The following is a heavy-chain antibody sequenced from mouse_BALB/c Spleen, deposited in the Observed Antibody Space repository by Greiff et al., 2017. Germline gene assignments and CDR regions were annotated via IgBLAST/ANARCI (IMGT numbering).Heavy chain of an antibody. Sequence: QVQLQQPGAELVRPGASVKLSCKASGYTFTSYWINWVKQRPGQGLEWIGNIYPSDSYTNYNQKFKDKATLTVDKSSSTAYMQLSSPTSEDSAVYYCTRDGSITWFAYWGQGTLVTVSA. J-gene: IGHJ3*01. CDR3: TRDGSITWFAY. D-gene: IGHD1-1*01. CDR2: IYPSDSYT. CDR1: GYTFTSYW. V-gene: IGHV1-69*02.